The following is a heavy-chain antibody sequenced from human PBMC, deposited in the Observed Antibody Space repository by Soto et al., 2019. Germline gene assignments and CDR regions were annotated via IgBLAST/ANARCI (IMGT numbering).Heavy chain of an antibody. J-gene: IGHJ5*02. D-gene: IGHD1-26*01. CDR2: FYNSGSNDIYNNGTT. V-gene: IGHV4-61*01. CDR1: GGSVSSGNHY. Sequence: SASLSLPCTASGGSVSSGNHYWSWIRQPPGKGLEWIGFFYNSGSNDIYNNGTTNYNPSLKSRVTISVDTSKNQFSLKVTSVTAADTAVYYCARMVGMGGRRRWFDPWGQGTLVTVSS. CDR3: ARMVGMGGRRRWFDP.